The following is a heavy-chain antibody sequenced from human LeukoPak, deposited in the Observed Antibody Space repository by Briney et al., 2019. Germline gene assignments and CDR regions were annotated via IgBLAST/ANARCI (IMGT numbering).Heavy chain of an antibody. V-gene: IGHV3-23*01. CDR1: GITLSNYG. Sequence: GGSLRLSCAVSGITLSNYGMSWVRQAPGKGLEWVAGISDSGGRTTYADSVRGRFTISRDNSKNTLYLQMNSLKAEDTAVYYCAKNEGHCSGGSCFDSWGQGTLVTVSS. D-gene: IGHD2-15*01. CDR3: AKNEGHCSGGSCFDS. J-gene: IGHJ4*02. CDR2: ISDSGGRT.